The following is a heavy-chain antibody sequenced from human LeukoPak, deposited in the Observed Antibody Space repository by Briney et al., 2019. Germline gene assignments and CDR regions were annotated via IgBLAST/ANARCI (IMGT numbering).Heavy chain of an antibody. D-gene: IGHD4-17*01. V-gene: IGHV1-46*01. CDR3: ARDRRDYGDYGGNWFDP. CDR1: GYIFTSYN. CDR2: INPSGGST. J-gene: IGHJ5*02. Sequence: ASVKVSCKASGYIFTSYNIYWVRQAPGQGLEWMGIINPSGGSTIYAQKFQGRVTMTRDTSTSTVYMELSSLRSEDTAVYYCARDRRDYGDYGGNWFDPWGQGTLVTVSS.